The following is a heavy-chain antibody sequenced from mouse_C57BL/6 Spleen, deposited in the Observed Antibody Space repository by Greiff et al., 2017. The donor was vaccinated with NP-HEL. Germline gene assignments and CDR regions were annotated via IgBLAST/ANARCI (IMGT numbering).Heavy chain of an antibody. J-gene: IGHJ4*01. Sequence: EVKLVESGGGLVKPGGSLKLSCAASGFTFSSYAMSWVRQTPEKRLEWVATISDGGSYTYYPDNVKGRFTISRDNAKNNLYLQMSHLKSEDTAMYYCARAPYYGSSYLYAMDYWGQGTSVTVSS. CDR3: ARAPYYGSSYLYAMDY. D-gene: IGHD1-1*01. V-gene: IGHV5-4*03. CDR1: GFTFSSYA. CDR2: ISDGGSYT.